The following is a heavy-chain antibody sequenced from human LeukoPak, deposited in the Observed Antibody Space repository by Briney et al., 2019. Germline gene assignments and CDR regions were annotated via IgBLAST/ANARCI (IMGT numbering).Heavy chain of an antibody. CDR2: IKQDGSEK. D-gene: IGHD1-26*01. CDR1: GFTFSSYW. Sequence: QPGGSLRLSCAASGFTFSSYWMSWVRQAPGKGLEWVANIKQDGSEKYYVDSAKGRFTISRDNAKNSLYLQMNSLRAEDTAVYYCARDLLVGATPPVLDYWGQGTLVTVSS. V-gene: IGHV3-7*01. CDR3: ARDLLVGATPPVLDY. J-gene: IGHJ4*02.